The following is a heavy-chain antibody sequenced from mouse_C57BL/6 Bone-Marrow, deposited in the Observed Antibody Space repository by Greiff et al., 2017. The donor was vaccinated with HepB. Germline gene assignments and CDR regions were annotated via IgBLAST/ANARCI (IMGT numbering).Heavy chain of an antibody. CDR1: GFNIKDDY. CDR3: TTRITTVVATFHWYFDV. J-gene: IGHJ1*03. Sequence: VQLKESGAELVRPGASVKLSCTASGFNIKDDYMHWVKQRPEKGLEWIGWIDPENGDTEYASKFQGKATITADTSSNTAYLQLSSLTSEDTAVYYCTTRITTVVATFHWYFDVWGTGTTVTVSS. CDR2: IDPENGDT. V-gene: IGHV14-4*01. D-gene: IGHD1-1*01.